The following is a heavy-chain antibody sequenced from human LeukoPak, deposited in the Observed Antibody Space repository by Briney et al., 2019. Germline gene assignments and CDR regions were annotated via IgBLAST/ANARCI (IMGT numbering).Heavy chain of an antibody. J-gene: IGHJ4*02. CDR2: INHSGST. CDR3: ARGPRIVGASGVGY. V-gene: IGHV4-34*01. D-gene: IGHD1-26*01. CDR1: GGSFSGYY. Sequence: SETLSLTCAVYGGSFSGYYWSWIRQPPGKGLEWIGEINHSGSTNYNPSLKSRVTISVDTSKNQFSLKLSPVTAADTAVYYCARGPRIVGASGVGYWGQGTLVTVSS.